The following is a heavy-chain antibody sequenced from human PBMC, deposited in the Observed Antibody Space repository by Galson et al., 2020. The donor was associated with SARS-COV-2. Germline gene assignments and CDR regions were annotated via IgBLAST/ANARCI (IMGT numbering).Heavy chain of an antibody. J-gene: IGHJ4*02. CDR2: ISAYNGNT. Sequence: GESLKISCKASGYTFTSYGISWVRQAPGQGLEWMGWISAYNGNTNYAQKLQGRVTMTTDTSTSTAYMELRSLRSDDTAVYYCARVDDSSGYYPQTFDYWGQGTLVTVSS. CDR1: GYTFTSYG. CDR3: ARVDDSSGYYPQTFDY. V-gene: IGHV1-18*01. D-gene: IGHD3-22*01.